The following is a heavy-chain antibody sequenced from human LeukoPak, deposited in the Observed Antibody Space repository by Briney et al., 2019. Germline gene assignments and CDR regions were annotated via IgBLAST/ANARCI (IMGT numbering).Heavy chain of an antibody. CDR1: GFTFSNYW. CDR3: AIGPYDY. CDR2: INSGGSTT. V-gene: IGHV3-74*01. Sequence: PGGSLRLPCAASGFTFSNYWMHWVRQAPGKGLVWVSRINSGGSTTDYADSVKGRFTISRDNAKNTLYLQMNSLRPEDTAVYYCAIGPYDYWGQGTLVTVSS. J-gene: IGHJ4*02.